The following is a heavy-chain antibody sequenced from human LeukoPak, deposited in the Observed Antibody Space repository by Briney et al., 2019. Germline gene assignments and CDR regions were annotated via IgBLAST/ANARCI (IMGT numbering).Heavy chain of an antibody. Sequence: ASVKVSCKASGYTFTSYDINWMRQATGQGLEWMGWMNPNSGNTGYAQKFQGRVTMTRNTSISTAYMELSSLRSEDTAVYYCARGIVLMVYDDYYYYMDVWGKGTTVTVSS. CDR3: ARGIVLMVYDDYYYYMDV. J-gene: IGHJ6*03. CDR1: GYTFTSYD. CDR2: MNPNSGNT. D-gene: IGHD2-8*01. V-gene: IGHV1-8*01.